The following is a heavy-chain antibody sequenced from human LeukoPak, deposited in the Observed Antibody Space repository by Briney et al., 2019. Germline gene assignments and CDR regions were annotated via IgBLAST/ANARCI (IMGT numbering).Heavy chain of an antibody. D-gene: IGHD3-10*01. CDR2: IDPSDSYT. V-gene: IGHV5-10-1*01. J-gene: IGHJ4*02. Sequence: GESLKISCKGFGYSFTSYWISWVRQMPGKGLEWMGRIDPSDSYTNYSPSFQGHVTISADTSISTAYLQWSSLKASDTAMYYCARQGVRGVYYFDYWGQGTLVTVSS. CDR3: ARQGVRGVYYFDY. CDR1: GYSFTSYW.